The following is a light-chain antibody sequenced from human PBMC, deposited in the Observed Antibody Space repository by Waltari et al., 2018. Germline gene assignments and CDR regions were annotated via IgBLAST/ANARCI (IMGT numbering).Light chain of an antibody. V-gene: IGKV1-27*01. J-gene: IGKJ1*01. CDR1: QGISNY. CDR3: HQYNDWWT. Sequence: DIQMTQSPSSLSASVGDRVTITCRASQGISNYLAWYQQKPGKVPKLLIYAASTLQSGVPGIPARFSGSGSGTEFTLTISSLQSEDFAVYYCHQYNDWWTFGQGTKVEIK. CDR2: AAS.